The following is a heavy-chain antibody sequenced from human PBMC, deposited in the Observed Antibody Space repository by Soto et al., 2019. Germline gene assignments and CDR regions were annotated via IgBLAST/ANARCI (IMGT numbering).Heavy chain of an antibody. CDR1: GYRFTSDG. CDR3: RVAAAGGPHYYYQGMDG. D-gene: IGHD2-2*01. V-gene: IGHV1-18*04. CDR2: ISGYNNDT. Sequence: VQLVQSGGEVKTAGASVTVSCKASGYRFTSDGIIWVRQAPGQGLERMGWISGYNNDTNYSQNLHGRVTMPTETSTSIAYMELRRLRVEDTDVYYCRVAAAGGPHYYYQGMDGWGQGATVTVSS. J-gene: IGHJ6*02.